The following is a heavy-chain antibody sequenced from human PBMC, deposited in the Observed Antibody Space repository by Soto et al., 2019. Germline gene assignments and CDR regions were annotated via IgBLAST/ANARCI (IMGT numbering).Heavy chain of an antibody. D-gene: IGHD3-3*01. CDR2: ISSSSSTI. V-gene: IGHV3-48*04. CDR3: AREGGDFWSGYYGDY. Sequence: GGSLRLSCAASGFTFSSYSMNWVRQAPGKGMKWVSYISSSSSTIYYADSVKGRFTISRDNAKNSLYLQMNSLRAEDTAVYYCAREGGDFWSGYYGDYWGQGTLVTVSS. CDR1: GFTFSSYS. J-gene: IGHJ4*02.